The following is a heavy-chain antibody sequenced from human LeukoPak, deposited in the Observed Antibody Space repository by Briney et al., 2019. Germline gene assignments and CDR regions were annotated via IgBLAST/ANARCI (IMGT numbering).Heavy chain of an antibody. V-gene: IGHV1-2*02. CDR3: ARGATTMIVVVTFDY. D-gene: IGHD3-22*01. CDR2: IKPNSGGT. CDR1: GYTFTGYY. Sequence: ASVKVSCKASGYTFTGYYIHWVRQAPGQGLEWMGWIKPNSGGTNYAQKFQGRVTMTRDTSISTAYMELSSLRSEDTAVYYCARGATTMIVVVTFDYWGQGTLVTVSS. J-gene: IGHJ4*02.